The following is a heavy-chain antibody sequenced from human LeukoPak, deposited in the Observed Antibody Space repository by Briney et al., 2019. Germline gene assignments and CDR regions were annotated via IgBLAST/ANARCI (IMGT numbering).Heavy chain of an antibody. J-gene: IGHJ4*02. Sequence: PSETLSLTCTVSGDSVTSNSYYWGWVRQPPGRGLEWIASVYYSGSTYFNPSLKSRVSISVDTSMNQFSLKVSSVTAADTAVYYCARHPFYYDSGGQLQLDDLDHWGQGTVVTVSS. CDR1: GDSVTSNSYY. V-gene: IGHV4-39*01. D-gene: IGHD3-22*01. CDR3: ARHPFYYDSGGQLQLDDLDH. CDR2: VYYSGST.